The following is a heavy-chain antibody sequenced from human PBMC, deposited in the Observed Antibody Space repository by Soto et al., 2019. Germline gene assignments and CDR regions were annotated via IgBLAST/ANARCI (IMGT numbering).Heavy chain of an antibody. V-gene: IGHV1-18*01. Sequence: ASVKVSCKASGYTFTSYGISWVRQAPGQGLEWMGWISAYNGNTNYAQKLQGRVTMTTDTSTSTAYMELRSLRSDDAAVYYCARAVNNWNYGSPDYGMDVWGQGTTVTVSS. CDR2: ISAYNGNT. D-gene: IGHD1-7*01. CDR3: ARAVNNWNYGSPDYGMDV. CDR1: GYTFTSYG. J-gene: IGHJ6*02.